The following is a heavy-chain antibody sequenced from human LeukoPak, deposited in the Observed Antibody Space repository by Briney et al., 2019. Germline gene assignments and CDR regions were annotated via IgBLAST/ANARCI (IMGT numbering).Heavy chain of an antibody. CDR2: IRYDGSNE. CDR3: ARDLYRIVVVPHYFDY. J-gene: IGHJ4*02. CDR1: GSTFTGYP. Sequence: PGGSLRLSCAASGSTFTGYPMHWVRQPPGKGLEWVAFIRYDGSNEYYADSVKGRFTISRDNSKNTLFLQMNSLRTEDTAVYYCARDLYRIVVVPHYFDYWGQGTLVTVSS. V-gene: IGHV3-30*02. D-gene: IGHD3-22*01.